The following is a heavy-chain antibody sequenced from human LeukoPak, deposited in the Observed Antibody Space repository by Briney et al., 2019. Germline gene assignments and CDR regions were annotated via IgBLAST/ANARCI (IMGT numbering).Heavy chain of an antibody. Sequence: ASVKVSCKASGYTFTVYYIHWVRQAPGQGLEWMGWINLNTGGTNYAQNFQGRVTMTTDTSITTSYMVLTSLRSDDTAVYYCARDFQNNKWYGGPGYYFDFWGQGTLVTVSS. D-gene: IGHD1-26*01. V-gene: IGHV1-2*02. CDR3: ARDFQNNKWYGGPGYYFDF. CDR1: GYTFTVYY. CDR2: INLNTGGT. J-gene: IGHJ4*02.